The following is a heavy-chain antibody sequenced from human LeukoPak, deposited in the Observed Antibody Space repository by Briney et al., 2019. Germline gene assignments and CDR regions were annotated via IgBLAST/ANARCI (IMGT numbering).Heavy chain of an antibody. CDR3: ARRINRGSDY. Sequence: SETLSLTCTVSGGSISSSSYYWGWIRQPPGKGLEWIGSIYYSGSTYYNPSLKSRVTISVDTSKNQFSLKLSSVTAADTAVYYCARRINRGSDYWGQGTLVTVSS. D-gene: IGHD3-16*01. V-gene: IGHV4-39*07. CDR1: GGSISSSSYY. J-gene: IGHJ4*02. CDR2: IYYSGST.